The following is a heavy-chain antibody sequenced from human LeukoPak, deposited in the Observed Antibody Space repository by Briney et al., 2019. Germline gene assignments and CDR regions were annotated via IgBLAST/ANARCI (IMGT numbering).Heavy chain of an antibody. CDR2: ISYDGSNK. CDR1: GFTFSSYG. Sequence: PGGSLRLSCAASGFTFSSYGMHWVRQAPGKGLEWVAVISYDGSNKYYADSVKGRFTISRDNSKNTLYLQMNSLRAEDTAVYYCAKGGGSGSYMAGAFDIWGQGTMVTVSS. CDR3: AKGGGSGSYMAGAFDI. J-gene: IGHJ3*02. D-gene: IGHD3-10*01. V-gene: IGHV3-30*18.